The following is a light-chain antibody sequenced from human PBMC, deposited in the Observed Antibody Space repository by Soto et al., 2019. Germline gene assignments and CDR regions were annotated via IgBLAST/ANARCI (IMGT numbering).Light chain of an antibody. J-gene: IGKJ1*01. CDR1: QYVSNK. CDR2: GAS. Sequence: EIVMTQSPATLSVSPGETATLSCRASQYVSNKVAWYQQKPGQAPSLLILGASTRATGVPARFSGSGSGTEFTLSISSLQSEDFAVYYCQQYNNWPPWTFGQGTKVDIK. CDR3: QQYNNWPPWT. V-gene: IGKV3-15*01.